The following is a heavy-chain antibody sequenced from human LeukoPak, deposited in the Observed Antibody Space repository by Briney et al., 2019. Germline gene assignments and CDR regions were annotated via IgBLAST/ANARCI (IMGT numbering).Heavy chain of an antibody. CDR2: INPNSGGT. Sequence: GASVKVSCKASGYTFTGYYMHWVRQAPGQGLEWMGWINPNSGGTNYAQKFQGRVTMTRDTSISTAYMELSRLRSDDTAVYYCARDNSPYCGGDCYPSYWGQGTLVTVSS. CDR3: ARDNSPYCGGDCYPSY. V-gene: IGHV1-2*02. D-gene: IGHD2-21*02. J-gene: IGHJ4*02. CDR1: GYTFTGYY.